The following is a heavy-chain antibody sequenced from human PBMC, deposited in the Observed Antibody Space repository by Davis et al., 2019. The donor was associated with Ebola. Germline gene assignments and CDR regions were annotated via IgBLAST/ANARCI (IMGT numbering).Heavy chain of an antibody. CDR3: ARDGGRINCSSTSCHYYYYGMDV. Sequence: GESLKISCAASGFTFSSYGMHWVRQAPGKGLEWVAVISYDGSNKYYADSVKGRFTISRDNSKNTLYLQMNSLKAEDTAVYYCARDGGRINCSSTSCHYYYYGMDVWGQGTTVTVSS. V-gene: IGHV3-30*03. CDR1: GFTFSSYG. D-gene: IGHD2-2*01. J-gene: IGHJ6*02. CDR2: ISYDGSNK.